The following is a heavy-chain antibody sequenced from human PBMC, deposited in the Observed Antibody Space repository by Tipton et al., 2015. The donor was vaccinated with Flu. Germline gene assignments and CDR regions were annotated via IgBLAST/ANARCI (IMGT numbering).Heavy chain of an antibody. J-gene: IGHJ4*02. CDR3: AKDGLLRSLLFDF. Sequence: SLRLSCAASGFTFSTYGVHWVRQAPGKGLEWVAFIRYDGTTIYYADSVRGRFAISRDNSQSTVYLQMNSLRSEDTAMYYCAKDGLLRSLLFDFWGQGTLVTVSS. CDR1: GFTFSTYG. V-gene: IGHV3-30*02. CDR2: IRYDGTTI. D-gene: IGHD5-18*01.